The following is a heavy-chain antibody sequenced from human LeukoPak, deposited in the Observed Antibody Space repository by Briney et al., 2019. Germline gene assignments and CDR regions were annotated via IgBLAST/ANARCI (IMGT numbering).Heavy chain of an antibody. V-gene: IGHV3-23*01. CDR2: ITGSGDAT. J-gene: IGHJ3*01. CDR3: AKAAVLIGLAAFDA. CDR1: GFXFSTYT. Sequence: PGGSLRLSCVASGFXFSTYTISWVRQAPGKGLEWVSAITGSGDATSYADSVRGRFTISRDNSKNTLYLQLNSLRADDTAVYSCAKAAVLIGLAAFDAWGQGTMVTVSS. D-gene: IGHD3-16*01.